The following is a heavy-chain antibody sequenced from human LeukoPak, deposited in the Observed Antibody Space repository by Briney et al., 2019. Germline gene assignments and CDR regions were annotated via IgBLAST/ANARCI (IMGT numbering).Heavy chain of an antibody. V-gene: IGHV3-23*01. D-gene: IGHD3-3*01. Sequence: GGSLRLSCAASGFTLSSYAMSWVRQAPGKGLEWVSLISGNAGSTYYVDSVKGRFTISRDKSKRTLSLQMNSLRAEDAAVYYCAKGPYNDFWSGYPGYWFDPWGQGTLVTVSS. CDR3: AKGPYNDFWSGYPGYWFDP. CDR1: GFTLSSYA. J-gene: IGHJ5*02. CDR2: ISGNAGST.